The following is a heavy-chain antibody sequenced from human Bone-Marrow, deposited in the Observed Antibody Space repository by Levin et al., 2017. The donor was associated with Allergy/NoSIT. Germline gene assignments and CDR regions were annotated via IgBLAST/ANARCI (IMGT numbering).Heavy chain of an antibody. CDR2: INHSGST. Sequence: SETLSLTCAVYGGSFSGYYWSWIRQPPGKGLEWIGEINHSGSTNYNPSLKSRVTISVDTSKNQFSLKLSSVTAADTAVYYCASFRLYGSGSYYDDAFDYWGQGTLVTVSS. CDR3: ASFRLYGSGSYYDDAFDY. CDR1: GGSFSGYY. J-gene: IGHJ4*02. D-gene: IGHD3-10*01. V-gene: IGHV4-34*01.